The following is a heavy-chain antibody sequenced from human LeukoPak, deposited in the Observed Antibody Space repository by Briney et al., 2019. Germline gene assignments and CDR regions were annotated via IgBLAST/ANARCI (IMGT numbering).Heavy chain of an antibody. CDR1: GFTFSSYG. CDR3: ASGGPQDY. V-gene: IGHV3-33*01. Sequence: GGSLRLSCAASGFTFSSYGMHWVRQAPGKGLEWVAVMWYDGSNKYYADSVKGRFTISRDNSKNTLYLQMNSLRAEDTAVYYCASGGPQDYWGQGTLVTVSS. CDR2: MWYDGSNK. J-gene: IGHJ4*02. D-gene: IGHD3-16*01.